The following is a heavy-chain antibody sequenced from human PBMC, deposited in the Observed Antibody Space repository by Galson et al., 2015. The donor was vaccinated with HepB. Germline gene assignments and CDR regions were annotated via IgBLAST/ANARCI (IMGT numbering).Heavy chain of an antibody. Sequence: QSGAEVKKPGESLKISCKGSGYSFTSYWIGWVRQMPGKGLEWMGIIYPGDSDTRYSPSFQGQVTISADKSISTACLQWSSLKASDTAMYYCTRVPTQQLATPFGTDVWVQGTTFTVSS. CDR3: TRVPTQQLATPFGTDV. J-gene: IGHJ6*02. CDR1: GYSFTSYW. CDR2: IYPGDSDT. D-gene: IGHD6-13*01. V-gene: IGHV5-51*01.